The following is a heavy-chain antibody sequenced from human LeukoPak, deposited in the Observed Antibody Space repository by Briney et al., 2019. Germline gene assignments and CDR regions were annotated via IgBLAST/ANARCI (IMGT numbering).Heavy chain of an antibody. Sequence: GGSLRLSCVASGFSFGNYAMSWVRQATGKGLQWVSQISGTGGATWYAGFARDRFTISRDNSKKTLYLQMSGLRVEDTAMYYCVKDPRDTYGTNWFVSWGQGTLLIVSS. J-gene: IGHJ5*01. CDR1: GFSFGNYA. CDR2: ISGTGGAT. CDR3: VKDPRDTYGTNWFVS. D-gene: IGHD2-21*01. V-gene: IGHV3-23*01.